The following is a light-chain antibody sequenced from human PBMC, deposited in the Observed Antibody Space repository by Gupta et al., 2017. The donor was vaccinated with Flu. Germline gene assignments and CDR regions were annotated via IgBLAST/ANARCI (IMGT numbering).Light chain of an antibody. CDR2: AS. CDR1: QSISTF. Sequence: DLQMTQFPSSLCASVGDRHTITCRASQSISTFLNWYQQKPGKAPALLIYASTVQTGVPSRFSGSGSGADFTLTINSLQPEDFATYYCQQSFSTPLTFGGGTKVEIK. J-gene: IGKJ4*01. CDR3: QQSFSTPLT. V-gene: IGKV1-39*01.